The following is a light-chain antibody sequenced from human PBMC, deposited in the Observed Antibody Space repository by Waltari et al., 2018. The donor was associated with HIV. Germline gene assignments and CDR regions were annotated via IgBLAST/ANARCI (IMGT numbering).Light chain of an antibody. J-gene: IGLJ2*01. CDR1: DVGNYNL. CDR2: EVT. CDR3: ASYGGTSNFV. Sequence: QSALTQPASVSGSPGQSITISCTGSDVGNYNLVSWYQQDPGKAPRLMIFEVTKRPSGVSERFSGSKSGNTASLTISGLQAEDEADYYCASYGGTSNFVFGGGTRVTVL. V-gene: IGLV2-23*02.